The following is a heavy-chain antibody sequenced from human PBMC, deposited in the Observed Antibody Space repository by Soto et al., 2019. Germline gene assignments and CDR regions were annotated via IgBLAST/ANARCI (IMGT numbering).Heavy chain of an antibody. D-gene: IGHD6-13*01. J-gene: IGHJ4*02. CDR2: IYYSGST. CDR3: ARHSAVSSWIGPFDY. V-gene: IGHV4-59*08. CDR1: GGSISSYY. Sequence: QVQLQESGPGLVKPSETLSLTCTVSGGSISSYYWSWIRQPPGKGLEWIGYIYYSGSTNYNPSLKRRVTISVDTSKNQFSLKLSSVTAADTAVYYCARHSAVSSWIGPFDYWGQGTLVTVSS.